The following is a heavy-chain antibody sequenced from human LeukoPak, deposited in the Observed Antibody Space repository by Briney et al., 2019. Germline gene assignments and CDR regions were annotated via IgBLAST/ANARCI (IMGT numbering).Heavy chain of an antibody. CDR3: ASFAGGYYGSGSYYNSPNDY. Sequence: ASVKVSCKASGYTFTSHGISWVRQAPGQGLEWMGWISAYNGNTNYAQKLQGRVTMTTDTSTSTAYMELRSLRSDDTAVYYCASFAGGYYGSGSYYNSPNDYWGQGTLVTVSS. CDR2: ISAYNGNT. CDR1: GYTFTSHG. D-gene: IGHD3-10*01. J-gene: IGHJ4*02. V-gene: IGHV1-18*01.